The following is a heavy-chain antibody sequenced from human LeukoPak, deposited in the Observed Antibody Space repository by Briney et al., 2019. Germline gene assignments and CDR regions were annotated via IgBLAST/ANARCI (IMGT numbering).Heavy chain of an antibody. CDR1: GYTFTSYA. V-gene: IGHV1-3*01. CDR3: ARDASYDSSGYYYGGLDY. Sequence: ASVTVSCKASGYTFTSYAMHWVRQAPGQRLEWMGWINAGNGNTKYSQKFQGRVTITRDTSASTAYMELSSLRSEDTAVYYCARDASYDSSGYYYGGLDYWGQGTLVTVSS. D-gene: IGHD3-22*01. CDR2: INAGNGNT. J-gene: IGHJ4*02.